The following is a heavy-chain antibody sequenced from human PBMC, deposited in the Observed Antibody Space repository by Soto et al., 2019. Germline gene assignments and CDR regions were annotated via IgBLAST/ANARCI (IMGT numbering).Heavy chain of an antibody. J-gene: IGHJ6*02. CDR1: GFTFSSYA. Sequence: GGSLRLSCAASGFTFSSYAMSWVRQAPGKGLEWVSAISGSGGSTYYADSVKGRFTISRDNSKNTLYLQMNSLRAEDTAVYYFAKDRAGFYYYYGMDVWGQGTTVTVSS. CDR3: AKDRAGFYYYYGMDV. D-gene: IGHD6-19*01. V-gene: IGHV3-23*01. CDR2: ISGSGGST.